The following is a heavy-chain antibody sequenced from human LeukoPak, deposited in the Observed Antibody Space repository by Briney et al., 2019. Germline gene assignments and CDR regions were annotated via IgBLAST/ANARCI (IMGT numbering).Heavy chain of an antibody. V-gene: IGHV4-39*01. J-gene: IGHJ4*02. Sequence: SGPTLVNPSETLSLTCTVSGVSTTNGIYYWAWIRQSPGKGLEWIGSVHNVGSTYYNSSLRSRVTMSIDTSKNQFSLRLNSVTAADTAVYYCARHAEYNSGWHFYLDHWGQGILVTVSS. CDR1: GVSTTNGIYY. D-gene: IGHD6-19*01. CDR2: VHNVGST. CDR3: ARHAEYNSGWHFYLDH.